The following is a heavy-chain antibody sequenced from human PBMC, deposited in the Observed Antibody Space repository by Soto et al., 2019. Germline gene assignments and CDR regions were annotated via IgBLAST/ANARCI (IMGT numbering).Heavy chain of an antibody. CDR2: IYSGGST. Sequence: GRSLRLSCAASGFTVSSNYMSWVRQAPGKGLEWVSVIYSGGSTYYADSVKGRFTISRDNSKNTLYLQMNSLRAEDTAVYYCVRVGDGYTRGYAFDIWGQGTMVTVSS. CDR1: GFTVSSNY. CDR3: VRVGDGYTRGYAFDI. J-gene: IGHJ3*02. V-gene: IGHV3-53*01. D-gene: IGHD5-12*01.